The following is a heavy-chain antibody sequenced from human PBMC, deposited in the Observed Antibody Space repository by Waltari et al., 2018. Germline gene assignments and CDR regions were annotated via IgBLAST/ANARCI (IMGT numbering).Heavy chain of an antibody. CDR2: IYSKGNT. Sequence: EVQLVETGGDLIQPGGSLRLSCAVSGFTVSYSHMNWVRQAQGKGLDGVSSIYSKGNTYDADAGKGRFTISTDTAKNTLYLQMNSLRDEDTAIYYCARMGRESYYYFDYWGQGTLVTVST. J-gene: IGHJ4*02. D-gene: IGHD1-26*01. CDR3: ARMGRESYYYFDY. V-gene: IGHV3-53*02. CDR1: GFTVSYSH.